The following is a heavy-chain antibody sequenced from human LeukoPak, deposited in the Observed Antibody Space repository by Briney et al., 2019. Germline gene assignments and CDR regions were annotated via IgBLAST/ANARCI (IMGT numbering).Heavy chain of an antibody. CDR1: GGLIGNYF. Sequence: PSETPSLTCTVSGGLIGNYFWSWIRQPPGKGLEWIGYVYYSGTTNYKPSLKSRATISVDSSQNQFSLKLTSVTAADTAVYYCARGRDTTGFPLGYWGQGTLVVVSS. J-gene: IGHJ4*02. V-gene: IGHV4-59*01. CDR3: ARGRDTTGFPLGY. D-gene: IGHD3-22*01. CDR2: VYYSGTT.